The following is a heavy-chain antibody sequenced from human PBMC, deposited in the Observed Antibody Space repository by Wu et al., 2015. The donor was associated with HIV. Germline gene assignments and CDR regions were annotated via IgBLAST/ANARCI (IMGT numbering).Heavy chain of an antibody. CDR2: INTYNGKH. V-gene: IGHV1-18*01. CDR3: AKRLRGWYRRMSFDI. D-gene: IGHD6-19*01. CDR1: GYTFFSYG. Sequence: QVQLVQSGAEVKKPGASVKVSCKASGYTFFSYGVSWVRQAPGQGLEWMGWINTYNGKHKPCTEAPGQSHHDHRHIHEYSLHGAEEPETPNDTGLYYCAKRLRGWYRRMSFDIVGTKGQ. J-gene: IGHJ3*02.